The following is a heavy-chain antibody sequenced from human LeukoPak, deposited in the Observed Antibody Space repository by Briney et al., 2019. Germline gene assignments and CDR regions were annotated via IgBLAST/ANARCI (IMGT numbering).Heavy chain of an antibody. CDR3: ARDFEYFDLAYHYGMDV. V-gene: IGHV3-21*01. J-gene: IGHJ6*02. D-gene: IGHD3-9*01. CDR2: ISSSSSYI. CDR1: GFTFSSYS. Sequence: GGSLRLSCADSGFTFSSYSMNWVRQAPGKGLEWVSSISSSSSYIYYADSVKGRFTISRDNAKNSLYLQMNSLRAEDTAVYYCARDFEYFDLAYHYGMDVWGQGTTVTVSS.